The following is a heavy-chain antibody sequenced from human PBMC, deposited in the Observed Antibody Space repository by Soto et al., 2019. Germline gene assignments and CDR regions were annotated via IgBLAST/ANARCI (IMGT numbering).Heavy chain of an antibody. CDR2: IYYSGST. Sequence: QVQLQESGPGLVKPSETLSLTCTVSGGSISSYYWSWIRQPPGKGLEWIGYIYYSGSTNYNPSLKSRVTISVDTSKSQSSLKLSSVTAADTAVYYCARLEYSSGWYRFGYWGQGTLVTVSS. V-gene: IGHV4-59*01. CDR1: GGSISSYY. J-gene: IGHJ4*02. D-gene: IGHD6-19*01. CDR3: ARLEYSSGWYRFGY.